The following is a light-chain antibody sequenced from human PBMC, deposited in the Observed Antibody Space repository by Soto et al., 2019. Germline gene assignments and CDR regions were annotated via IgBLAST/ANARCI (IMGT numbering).Light chain of an antibody. V-gene: IGKV1-39*01. Sequence: DIQMTQSPSSLSASVGDRVTITCRASQNIDIYLNWYQHKPGRAPNLLIYAASSLQSGVSSRFSGGGSATDFTLTISSLQPEDFAVYFCQQSYNATWTFGPGTKVEV. CDR2: AAS. J-gene: IGKJ1*01. CDR3: QQSYNATWT. CDR1: QNIDIY.